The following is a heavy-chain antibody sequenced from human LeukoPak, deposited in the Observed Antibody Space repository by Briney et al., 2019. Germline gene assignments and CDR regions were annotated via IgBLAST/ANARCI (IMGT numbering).Heavy chain of an antibody. CDR1: GFTFSDYY. D-gene: IGHD3-3*01. J-gene: IGHJ5*02. Sequence: GGSLRLSCAASGFTFSDYYMSWIRQAPGKGLEWVSYISSSGSTIYYADSVKGRFTISRDNAKNSLYLQMNSLRAEDTAVYYCARDPTIFGDHNWFDPWGQGTLVTVSS. V-gene: IGHV3-11*04. CDR3: ARDPTIFGDHNWFDP. CDR2: ISSSGSTI.